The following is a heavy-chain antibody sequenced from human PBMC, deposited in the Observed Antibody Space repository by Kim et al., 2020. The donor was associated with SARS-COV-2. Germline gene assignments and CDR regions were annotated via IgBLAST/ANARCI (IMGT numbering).Heavy chain of an antibody. CDR3: ARSGYRSDGAFDI. J-gene: IGHJ3*02. V-gene: IGHV3-33*01. D-gene: IGHD5-18*01. Sequence: TDSGRSRFTITRDNSKHTLYLQVNSLRAEDTAVYYCARSGYRSDGAFDIWGQGTMVTVSS.